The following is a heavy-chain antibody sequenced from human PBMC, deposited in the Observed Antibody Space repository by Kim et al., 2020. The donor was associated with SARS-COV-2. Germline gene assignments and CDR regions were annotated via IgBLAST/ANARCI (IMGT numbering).Heavy chain of an antibody. CDR3: AGGLDYGYYYNNGMDV. V-gene: IGHV3-11*04. CDR1: GFTFSDYY. CDR2: ISSSGSTI. J-gene: IGHJ6*02. Sequence: GGSLRLSCAASGFTFSDYYMSWIRQAPGKGLEWVSYISSSGSTIYYADSVKGRFTISRDNAKNTLYLQMNSLRAEDTAVYYCAGGLDYGYYYNNGMDVWGQGTMVTVSS. D-gene: IGHD4-17*01.